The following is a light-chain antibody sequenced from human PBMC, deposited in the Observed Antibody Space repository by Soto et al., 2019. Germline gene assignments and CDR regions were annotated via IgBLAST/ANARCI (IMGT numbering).Light chain of an antibody. CDR3: QQYNSYPWT. Sequence: DIQMTQCPSTLSASVGDSVTITCRASQSMSSWLAWYQQKPGKAPKLLIYKASSLETGVPSRFSGSGSGTEFTLTISSLQPDDLATYYCQQYNSYPWTFGQGTKVEI. CDR1: QSMSSW. J-gene: IGKJ1*01. V-gene: IGKV1-5*03. CDR2: KAS.